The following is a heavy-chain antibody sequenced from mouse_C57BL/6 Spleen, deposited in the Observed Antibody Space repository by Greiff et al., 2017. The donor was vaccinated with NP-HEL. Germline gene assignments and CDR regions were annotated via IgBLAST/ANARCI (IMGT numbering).Heavy chain of an antibody. V-gene: IGHV1-15*01. CDR1: GYTFTDYE. CDR2: IDPETGGT. CDR3: TREGSYYYGSSYGY. Sequence: QVQLQQSGAELVRPGASVTLSCKASGYTFTDYEMHWVKQTPVHGLEWIGAIDPETGGTAYNQKFKGKAILTADKSSSTAYMELRSLTSEDSAVYYCTREGSYYYGSSYGYWGQGTTLTVSS. J-gene: IGHJ2*01. D-gene: IGHD1-1*01.